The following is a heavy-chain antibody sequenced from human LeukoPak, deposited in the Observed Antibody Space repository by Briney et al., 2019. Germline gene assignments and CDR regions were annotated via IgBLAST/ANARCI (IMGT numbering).Heavy chain of an antibody. CDR2: INHSGST. CDR3: ARDWLRHSSGWYAY. J-gene: IGHJ4*02. CDR1: GGSFSGYY. Sequence: SETLSLTCPVYGGSFSGYYWSWIRQPPGKGLEWIGEINHSGSTNYNPSLKSRVTISVDTSKNQFSLKLSSVTAADTAVYYCARDWLRHSSGWYAYWGQGTLVTVSS. V-gene: IGHV4-34*01. D-gene: IGHD6-19*01.